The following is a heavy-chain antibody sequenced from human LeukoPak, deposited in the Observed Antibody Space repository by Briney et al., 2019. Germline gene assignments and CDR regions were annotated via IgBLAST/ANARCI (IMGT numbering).Heavy chain of an antibody. J-gene: IGHJ6*02. V-gene: IGHV4-61*05. CDR3: ARGRTTHYYYGMDV. Sequence: SETLSLTCTVSGGSIRSSYYYWGWIRQPPGKGLEWIGYIYYSGSTNYNPSLKSRVTISVDTSKNQFSLKLSSVTAADTAVYYCARGRTTHYYYGMDVWGQGTTVTVSS. D-gene: IGHD1-7*01. CDR1: GGSIRSSYYY. CDR2: IYYSGST.